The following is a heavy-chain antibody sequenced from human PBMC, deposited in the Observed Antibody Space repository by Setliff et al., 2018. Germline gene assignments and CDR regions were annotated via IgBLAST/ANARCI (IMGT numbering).Heavy chain of an antibody. Sequence: SETLSLTCTVSGGSISSYYWSWIRQPAGKGLEWIGHIYIGGSANYNPSLKSRVTISVDTSKNQFSLKLSSVTAADTAVYYCARDGGYDYYFDYWGQGTLVTVSS. CDR3: ARDGGYDYYFDY. V-gene: IGHV4-4*07. D-gene: IGHD5-12*01. CDR1: GGSISSYY. CDR2: IYIGGSA. J-gene: IGHJ4*02.